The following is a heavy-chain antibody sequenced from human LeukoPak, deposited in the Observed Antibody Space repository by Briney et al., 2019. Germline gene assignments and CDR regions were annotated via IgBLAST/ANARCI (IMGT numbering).Heavy chain of an antibody. CDR1: GFTFSSYD. J-gene: IGHJ4*02. CDR2: IGTAGDT. V-gene: IGHV3-13*01. Sequence: PGGSLRLSCAASGFTFSSYDMHWVRQATGKGLEWVSAIGTAGDTYYPGSVKGRFTISRENAKISLYLQMNSLRAGDTAVYYCARGTPDYDYVWGSYRFDYWGQGTLVTVSS. D-gene: IGHD3-16*02. CDR3: ARGTPDYDYVWGSYRFDY.